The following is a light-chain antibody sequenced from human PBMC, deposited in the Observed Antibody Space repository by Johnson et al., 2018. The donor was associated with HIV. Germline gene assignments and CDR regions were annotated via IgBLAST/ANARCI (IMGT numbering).Light chain of an antibody. J-gene: IGLJ1*01. V-gene: IGLV1-51*01. CDR3: ATWDSSLSAHDYV. Sequence: QSVLTQPPSVSAAPRQKVTISCSGSSSNIGKNYVSWYRHLPGTAPKLLIYDNDKRPSGIPDRFSASKSGSSATLGITGLQTGDEADYYCATWDSSLSAHDYVFGTGTKVTVL. CDR2: DND. CDR1: SSNIGKNY.